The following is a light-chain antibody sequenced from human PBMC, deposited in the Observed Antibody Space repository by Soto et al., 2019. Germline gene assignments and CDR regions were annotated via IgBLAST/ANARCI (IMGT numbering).Light chain of an antibody. J-gene: IGKJ5*01. CDR3: QQRYNWPIT. CDR1: QSISGY. V-gene: IGKV3-11*02. CDR2: ADS. Sequence: EIVLTQSPATLSLSPGERATLSCRASQSISGYLGWYQQKPGQAPRLLIYADSNRATGIPARFSGSGSGRDFTLTISSLETEDFSVDYCQQRYNWPITFGQGTRLEIK.